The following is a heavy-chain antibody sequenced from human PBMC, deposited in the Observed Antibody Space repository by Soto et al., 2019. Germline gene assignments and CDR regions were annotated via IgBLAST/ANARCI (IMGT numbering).Heavy chain of an antibody. CDR1: GGSISSSSYY. Sequence: PSETLSLTCTVSGGSISSSSYYWGWIRQPPGKGLEWIGSIYYSRSTYYKPSHKSQDTKSVDTTKNQFTLKLSSVTAEEKAVKYCARLYNWNDRYYYYYYGMDVWGQGTTVTVS. V-gene: IGHV4-39*01. J-gene: IGHJ6*02. CDR2: IYYSRST. D-gene: IGHD1-20*01. CDR3: ARLYNWNDRYYYYYYGMDV.